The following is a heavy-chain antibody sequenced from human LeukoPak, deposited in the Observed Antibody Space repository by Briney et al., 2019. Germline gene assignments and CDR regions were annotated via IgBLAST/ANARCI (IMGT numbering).Heavy chain of an antibody. Sequence: ASVKVSCKASGYTFTSYDINWVRQATGQGLEWMGWMNPNSGNTGYAQKFQGRVTITRNTSISTAYMELSSLRSEDTAVYYCARGSYHYGSGIPFDPWGQGTLVTVSS. V-gene: IGHV1-8*03. D-gene: IGHD3-10*01. CDR1: GYTFTSYD. J-gene: IGHJ5*02. CDR2: MNPNSGNT. CDR3: ARGSYHYGSGIPFDP.